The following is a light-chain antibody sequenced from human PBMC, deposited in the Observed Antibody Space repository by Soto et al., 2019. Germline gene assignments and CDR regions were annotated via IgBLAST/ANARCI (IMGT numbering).Light chain of an antibody. CDR2: GAS. J-gene: IGKJ4*01. Sequence: EIGLTQSPGTLSFSPGERATLSCRASQSVTSSYLAWYQQKPGQAPRLLISGASSRATGIPDRFSGSGSGTDFTLTISRLEPEDFAVYYCQQYSTSRLTFGGGTKVEIK. CDR1: QSVTSSY. V-gene: IGKV3-20*01. CDR3: QQYSTSRLT.